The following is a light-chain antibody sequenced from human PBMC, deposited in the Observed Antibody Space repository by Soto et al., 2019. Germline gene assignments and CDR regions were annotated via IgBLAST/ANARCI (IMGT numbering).Light chain of an antibody. J-gene: IGKJ1*01. V-gene: IGKV1-5*03. CDR3: QQYNSYSPG. CDR1: QSITGW. CDR2: KAS. Sequence: DIQMTQSPSTLSASVGDRVTITCRASQSITGWLAWYQQKPGKAPKLLIYKASSLESGVPSRFSGSGSGTECTLTISSLQPDDFATYYCQQYNSYSPGFGQGTKVEIK.